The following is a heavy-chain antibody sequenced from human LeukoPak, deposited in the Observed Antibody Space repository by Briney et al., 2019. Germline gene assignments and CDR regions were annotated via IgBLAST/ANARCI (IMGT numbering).Heavy chain of an antibody. Sequence: SETLSLTCTVSGGSISSYYWSWIRQPAGKGLEWIGRIYTRGSTNYNPSLKSRVTMSVDTSKNQFSLKLSSVTAADTAVYYCARGRRTMVRGVIHQYWGQGTLVTVSS. CDR3: ARGRRTMVRGVIHQY. D-gene: IGHD3-10*01. CDR1: GGSISSYY. J-gene: IGHJ4*02. V-gene: IGHV4-4*07. CDR2: IYTRGST.